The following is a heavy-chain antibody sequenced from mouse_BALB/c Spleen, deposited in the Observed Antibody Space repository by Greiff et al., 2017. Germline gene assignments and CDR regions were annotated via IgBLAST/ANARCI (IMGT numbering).Heavy chain of an antibody. V-gene: IGHV5-6-5*01. J-gene: IGHJ3*01. CDR2: ISSGGST. CDR3: ARLGYGNYVWFAD. D-gene: IGHD2-10*02. Sequence: EVKLVESGGGLVKPGGSLKLSCAASGFTFSSYDMYWVSQTPEKRLEWVASISSGGSTYYPDSVKGRFTISRDNARNILYLQMSSLRSEDTAMYYCARLGYGNYVWFADWGQGTLVTVSA. CDR1: GFTFSSYD.